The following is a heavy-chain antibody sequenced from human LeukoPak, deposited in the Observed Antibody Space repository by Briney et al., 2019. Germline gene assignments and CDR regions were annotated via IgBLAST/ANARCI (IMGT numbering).Heavy chain of an antibody. CDR2: VSGSGGNT. V-gene: IGHV3-23*01. D-gene: IGHD6-19*01. CDR1: GFTFIRYA. Sequence: GGSLRLSCAASGFTFIRYAMSWVRQAPGKGLEWVSTVSGSGGNTYYADSAKGRLTISRDNSKNTLYLQMNSLRVEDTAVYYCAKPGYSSGWVDYWGQGTLVTVSS. J-gene: IGHJ4*02. CDR3: AKPGYSSGWVDY.